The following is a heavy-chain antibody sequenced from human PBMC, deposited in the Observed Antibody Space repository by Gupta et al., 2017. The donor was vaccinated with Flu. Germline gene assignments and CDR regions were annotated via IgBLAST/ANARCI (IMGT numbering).Heavy chain of an antibody. Sequence: EVQLVESGGGLVKPGGSLRLPCAASGFPFSNAWLSWVRQAPGKGLEWVGRIKSKTDGGTTDYAAPVKGRFTISRDDSKNTLYLQMNSLKTEDTAVYYCTTEVWWPAVQEYYFDYWGQGTLVTVSS. V-gene: IGHV3-15*01. D-gene: IGHD2-21*01. CDR2: IKSKTDGGTT. CDR1: GFPFSNAW. CDR3: TTEVWWPAVQEYYFDY. J-gene: IGHJ4*02.